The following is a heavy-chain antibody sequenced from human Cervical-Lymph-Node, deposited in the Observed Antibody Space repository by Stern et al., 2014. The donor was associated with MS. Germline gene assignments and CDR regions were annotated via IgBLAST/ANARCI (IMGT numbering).Heavy chain of an antibody. Sequence: EVQLVESGGGLVQPGGSLRLSCAASGFSFSSYSMIWVRQAPGQGLEWLSYICDSGGSIFYADSVKGRFTISRDNAENALYLQMNSLRDGDTAVYYCARVRTGYSGNWYFDDWGQGTLVTVSS. V-gene: IGHV3-48*02. J-gene: IGHJ4*02. CDR3: ARVRTGYSGNWYFDD. D-gene: IGHD6-13*01. CDR1: GFSFSSYS. CDR2: ICDSGGSI.